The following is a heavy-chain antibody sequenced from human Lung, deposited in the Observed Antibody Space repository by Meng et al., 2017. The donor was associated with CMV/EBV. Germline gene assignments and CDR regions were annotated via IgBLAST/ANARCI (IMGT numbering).Heavy chain of an antibody. CDR3: ARIAEGAQYNWLDP. CDR2: IYSSGST. D-gene: IGHD6-13*01. J-gene: IGHJ5*02. CDR1: GFHVSSNY. V-gene: IGHV3-53*01. Sequence: ASGFHVSSNYMSWVRQAPGKGLEWVSVIYSSGSTYYADSVKGRFTISRDDSENTLYLQMNNLRDDDTAVYFCARIAEGAQYNWLDPWGQGTLVTVSS.